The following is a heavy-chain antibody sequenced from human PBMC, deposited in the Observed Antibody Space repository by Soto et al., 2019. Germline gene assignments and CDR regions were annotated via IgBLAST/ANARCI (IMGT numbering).Heavy chain of an antibody. CDR2: ISSSGGTI. Sequence: GGSLRLSCAASGFTFSSYEMNWVRQAPGKGLEWVSYISSSGGTIHNADSVKGRFTISRDNAKNSLYLQMNSLRAEDTAVYYCARDRRGGTYASSPLSDFWRQGTLVTVSS. J-gene: IGHJ4*02. D-gene: IGHD1-26*01. CDR1: GFTFSSYE. CDR3: ARDRRGGTYASSPLSDF. V-gene: IGHV3-48*03.